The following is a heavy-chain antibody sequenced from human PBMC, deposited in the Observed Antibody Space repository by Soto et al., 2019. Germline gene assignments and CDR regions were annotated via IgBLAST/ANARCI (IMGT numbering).Heavy chain of an antibody. Sequence: QLQLQESGSGLVKPSQTLSLTCAVSGGSISSGGYSWSWIRQPPGKGLDWIGYIYHSGNTYYNPSLKSRVSISVDRSNNQFSLKLSSVNDADTAVYYCARAPSPWGQGTLVTVSS. CDR3: ARAPSP. CDR1: GGSISSGGYS. J-gene: IGHJ5*02. V-gene: IGHV4-30-2*01. CDR2: IYHSGNT.